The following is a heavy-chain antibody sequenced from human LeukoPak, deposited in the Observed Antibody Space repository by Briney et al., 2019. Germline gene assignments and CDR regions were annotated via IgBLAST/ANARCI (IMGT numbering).Heavy chain of an antibody. J-gene: IGHJ5*02. CDR1: GYTSTSYD. V-gene: IGHV1-8*01. D-gene: IGHD3-16*01. CDR3: ARGRLNRNWFDP. CDR2: MNPNSGNT. Sequence: ASVKVSCKASGYTSTSYDINWVRQATGQGLEWMGWMNPNSGNTGYAQKFQGRVTMTRNTSISTAYMELSSLRSEDTAVYYCARGRLNRNWFDPWGQGTLVTVSS.